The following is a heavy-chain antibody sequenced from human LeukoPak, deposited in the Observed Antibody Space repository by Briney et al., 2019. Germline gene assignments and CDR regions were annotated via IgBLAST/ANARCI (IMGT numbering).Heavy chain of an antibody. Sequence: GGSLRLSCAASGFTFDNYAMHWVRQAPGKGLEWVSLISWDGGSTYYADSVKGRFTISRDNSKNSLYLQMNSLRAGDTALYYCAKDKGRKRTGGIGSSYSMDVWGKGTTVTVSS. J-gene: IGHJ6*03. CDR1: GFTFDNYA. CDR2: ISWDGGST. V-gene: IGHV3-43D*03. CDR3: AKDKGRKRTGGIGSSYSMDV. D-gene: IGHD6-6*01.